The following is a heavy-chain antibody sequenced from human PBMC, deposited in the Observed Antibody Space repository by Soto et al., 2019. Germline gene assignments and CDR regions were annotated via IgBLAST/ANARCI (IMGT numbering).Heavy chain of an antibody. Sequence: ASVKVSCKASGYTFTNFGISWVRQAPGQGLEWMGWISAYNGNTNYAQNFQGRVTMTTDTSTSTAYMELRSLRSDDTAVYYCARERDDSSGYEFDYWGQGTLVTVS. D-gene: IGHD3-22*01. CDR3: ARERDDSSGYEFDY. J-gene: IGHJ4*02. V-gene: IGHV1-18*01. CDR2: ISAYNGNT. CDR1: GYTFTNFG.